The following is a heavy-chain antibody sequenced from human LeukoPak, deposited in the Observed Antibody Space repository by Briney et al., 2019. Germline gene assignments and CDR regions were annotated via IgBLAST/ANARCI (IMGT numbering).Heavy chain of an antibody. CDR3: ARHSGMVDRHFAH. V-gene: IGHV4-39*01. J-gene: IGHJ4*02. CDR2: MSYGGTS. D-gene: IGHD3-3*01. Sequence: SETLSLTCNVSGGSIVISSYYWGWVRQSPGKGLEWIGSMSYGGTSYYNPSLKSRVTMSVDTSKNTFSLKVTSVTAADTAVYFCARHSGMVDRHFAHWGQGNPVPVSS. CDR1: GGSIVISSYY.